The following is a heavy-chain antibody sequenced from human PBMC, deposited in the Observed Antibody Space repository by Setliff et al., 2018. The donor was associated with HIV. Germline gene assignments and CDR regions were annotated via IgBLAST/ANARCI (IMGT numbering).Heavy chain of an antibody. Sequence: GGSLRLSCAASGFTFRAHWMLWFRQAPGKGLMWVSRISPDGTKTNHADSVKGRYTTSRDNSKNTLYLQMNSLRVDGTAVYYCARGGGDGDCWGQGTLVTVSS. CDR1: GFTFRAHW. V-gene: IGHV3-74*01. CDR2: ISPDGTKT. J-gene: IGHJ4*02. D-gene: IGHD6-25*01. CDR3: ARGGGDGDC.